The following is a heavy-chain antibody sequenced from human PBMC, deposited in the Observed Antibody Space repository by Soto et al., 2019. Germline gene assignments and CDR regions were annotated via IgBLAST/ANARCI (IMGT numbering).Heavy chain of an antibody. CDR1: GFTFSSYS. CDR3: ARGYYDSSGYYYQPPLWFGGMDV. Sequence: EVQLVESGGGLVKPGGSLRLSCAASGFTFSSYSMNWVRQAPGKGLEWVSSISSSSSYIYYADSVKGRFTISRDNAKNSLYLQMNSLRAEDTAVYYCARGYYDSSGYYYQPPLWFGGMDVWGQGTTVTVSS. CDR2: ISSSSSYI. D-gene: IGHD3-22*01. V-gene: IGHV3-21*01. J-gene: IGHJ6*02.